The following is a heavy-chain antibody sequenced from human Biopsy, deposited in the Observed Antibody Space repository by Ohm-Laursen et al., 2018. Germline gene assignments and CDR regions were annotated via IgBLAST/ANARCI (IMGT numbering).Heavy chain of an antibody. Sequence: SLRLSCAASGFTFGSYWMTWVRQAPGKGLEWVANIKQDGSEEYYVDSVKGRFTVSKENGKNSLYLHMNSLRAEDTAVYYCATEVVPAGIGGHWLDPWGQGTLVTVSS. CDR3: ATEVVPAGIGGHWLDP. J-gene: IGHJ5*02. D-gene: IGHD2-2*01. V-gene: IGHV3-7*04. CDR2: IKQDGSEE. CDR1: GFTFGSYW.